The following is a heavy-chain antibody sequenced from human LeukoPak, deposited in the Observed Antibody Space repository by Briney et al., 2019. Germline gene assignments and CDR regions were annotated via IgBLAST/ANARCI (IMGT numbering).Heavy chain of an antibody. V-gene: IGHV3-23*01. D-gene: IGHD2-15*01. Sequence: GGSLTLLCAASGFTFRSYAMTWLRQARGKGLEWVSTISGGGGSTYYADSVKGRFTISRDNSKNTLYLQMNSLRAEDTAVYYCAKGGVVVVAATFFDIWGQGTMVTVSS. CDR3: AKGGVVVVAATFFDI. CDR2: ISGGGGST. J-gene: IGHJ3*02. CDR1: GFTFRSYA.